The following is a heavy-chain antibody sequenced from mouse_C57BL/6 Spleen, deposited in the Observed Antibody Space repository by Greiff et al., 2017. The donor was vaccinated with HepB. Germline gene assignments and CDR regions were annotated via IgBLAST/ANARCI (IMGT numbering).Heavy chain of an antibody. D-gene: IGHD1-1*01. CDR1: GYTFTSYW. V-gene: IGHV1-50*01. Sequence: VQLQQPGAELVKPGASVKLSCKASGYTFTSYWMQWVKQRPGQGLEWIGEIDPSDSYTNYNQKFKGKSTLTVDKSSSTAYMQLSSLTSEDSAVYYCARRSYYGSSPWFAYWGQGTLVTVSA. J-gene: IGHJ3*01. CDR3: ARRSYYGSSPWFAY. CDR2: IDPSDSYT.